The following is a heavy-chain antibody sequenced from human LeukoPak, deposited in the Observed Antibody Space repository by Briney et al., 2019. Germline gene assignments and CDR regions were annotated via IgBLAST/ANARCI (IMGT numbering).Heavy chain of an antibody. CDR3: AKRTPIVGFDY. V-gene: IGHV3-23*01. D-gene: IGHD2-15*01. CDR2: ISGGGGST. CDR1: GFTFSSYA. Sequence: GGSLRLSCAASGFTFSSYAMTWVRQAPGKGLEWVSDISGGGGSTYYADSVKGLFTISRDNSKNTLYLQINSLRAEDTAVYYCAKRTPIVGFDYWGQGTLVTVSS. J-gene: IGHJ4*02.